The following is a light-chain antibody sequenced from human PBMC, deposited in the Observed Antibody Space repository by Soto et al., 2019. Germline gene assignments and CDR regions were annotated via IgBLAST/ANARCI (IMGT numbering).Light chain of an antibody. CDR3: QQSYSTPRT. V-gene: IGKV1-39*01. CDR2: GAS. CDR1: QSISNY. Sequence: DIQLTQSPSSLSASVGDRVTITCRASQSISNYLNWYQQKPGKAPKLLIYGASSLQSGVPSRFSGSGSGTDFTLTISSLQPEDFAPYYCQQSYSTPRTFGQGTKLEIK. J-gene: IGKJ2*01.